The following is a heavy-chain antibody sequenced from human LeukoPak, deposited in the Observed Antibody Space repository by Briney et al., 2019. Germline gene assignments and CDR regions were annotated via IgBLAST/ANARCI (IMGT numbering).Heavy chain of an antibody. V-gene: IGHV4-34*01. CDR1: GGSFSGYY. J-gene: IGHJ4*02. D-gene: IGHD3-10*01. CDR2: INHSGST. Sequence: SETLSLTCAVSGGSFSGYYWSWIRQPPGKGLERIGEINHSGSTNYNPSLKSRVTISIDTSKNQFSLKLSSVTAADTAVYYCARAGSGSAIDYWGQGTLVTVSS. CDR3: ARAGSGSAIDY.